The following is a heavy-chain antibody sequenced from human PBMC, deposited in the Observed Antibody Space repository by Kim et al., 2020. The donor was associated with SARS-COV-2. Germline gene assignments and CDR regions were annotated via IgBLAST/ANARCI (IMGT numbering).Heavy chain of an antibody. J-gene: IGHJ3*02. CDR3: AKDLVGGSYLNDAFDI. D-gene: IGHD1-26*01. CDR1: GFTFSSYG. Sequence: GGSLRLSCAASGFTFSSYGMHWVRQAPGKGLEWVAVISYDGSNKYYADSVKGRFTISRDNSKNTLYLQMNSLRAEDTAVYYCAKDLVGGSYLNDAFDIWGQGTMVTVSS. CDR2: ISYDGSNK. V-gene: IGHV3-30*18.